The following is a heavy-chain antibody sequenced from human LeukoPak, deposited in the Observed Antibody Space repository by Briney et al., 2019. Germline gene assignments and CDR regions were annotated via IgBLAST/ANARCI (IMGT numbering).Heavy chain of an antibody. J-gene: IGHJ6*02. Sequence: SGPTLVNPTQTLTLTCTFSGFSLSSSGMCASWIRQPPGKALEWLARIDWDDDKHYTTSLKTRLTISKDTSKNQVVLTMTSMDPVDTATYYCARNRGYSGYGMDVWGQGTTVTVSS. V-gene: IGHV2-70*11. CDR3: ARNRGYSGYGMDV. CDR1: GFSLSSSGMC. D-gene: IGHD5-12*01. CDR2: IDWDDDK.